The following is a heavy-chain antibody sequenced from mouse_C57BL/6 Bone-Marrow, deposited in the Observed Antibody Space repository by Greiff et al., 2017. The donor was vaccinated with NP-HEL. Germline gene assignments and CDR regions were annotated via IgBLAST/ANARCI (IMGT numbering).Heavy chain of an antibody. CDR3: ARGWLLSWFAY. CDR2: IYPRSGNT. V-gene: IGHV1-81*01. D-gene: IGHD2-3*01. Sequence: QVQLQESGAELARPGASVKLSCKASGYTFTSYGISWVKLRTGPGLEWIGVIYPRSGNTYYNEKFKGKATLTADKYSSTAYMELRSLTSKDSAVYFCARGWLLSWFAYRGQGTRVTVSA. J-gene: IGHJ3*01. CDR1: GYTFTSYG.